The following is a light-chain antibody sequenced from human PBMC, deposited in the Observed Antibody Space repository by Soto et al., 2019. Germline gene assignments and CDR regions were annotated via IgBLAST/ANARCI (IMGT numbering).Light chain of an antibody. CDR2: EVS. Sequence: QSVLTQPASVSGSPGQSITISCTGTSSDVGSYNLVSWYQQHPGKAPKLMIYEVSKRPSGVSNRFSGSKSGNTASLTISGLQAEDEADYYCCSYAGSSTSPYVFGTGTKVT. J-gene: IGLJ1*01. CDR3: CSYAGSSTSPYV. V-gene: IGLV2-23*02. CDR1: SSDVGSYNL.